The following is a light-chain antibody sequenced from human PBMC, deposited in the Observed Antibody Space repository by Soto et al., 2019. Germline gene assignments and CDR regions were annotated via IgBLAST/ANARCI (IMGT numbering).Light chain of an antibody. CDR2: SNS. CDR3: ATWDDGLSXYV. CDR1: SSNIGGNT. V-gene: IGLV1-44*01. Sequence: QSVLTQPPSASGTPGQRVTFSCSGSSSNIGGNTVSWFQHLPRTAPKLLIFSNSQRPSGVPDRFSGAKSGTSASLAISGLQSEDEANYYCATWDDGLSXYVFGTGTKV. J-gene: IGLJ1*01.